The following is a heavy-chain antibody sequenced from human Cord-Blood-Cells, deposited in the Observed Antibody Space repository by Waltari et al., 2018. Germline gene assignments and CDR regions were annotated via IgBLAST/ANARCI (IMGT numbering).Heavy chain of an antibody. CDR2: INPNSGGT. D-gene: IGHD1-26*01. J-gene: IGHJ3*02. V-gene: IGHV1-2*06. CDR3: ASGGPYSGSYFAFDI. Sequence: HVQLVPSGAEVKKPGASVKVSCTAYASPFTGDYMHWVRQAPGQGLEWIGRINPNSGGTNYAQKFQGRVTMTRDTSISTAYMELSRLRSDDTAVYYCASGGPYSGSYFAFDIWGQGTMVTVSS. CDR1: ASPFTGDY.